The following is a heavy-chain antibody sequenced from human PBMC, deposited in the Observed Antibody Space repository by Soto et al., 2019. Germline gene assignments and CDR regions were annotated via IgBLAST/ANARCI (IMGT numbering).Heavy chain of an antibody. CDR3: AGGGVRGVITRTRDYYGMDV. J-gene: IGHJ6*02. V-gene: IGHV5-51*01. CDR1: GYSFTSYW. Sequence: GESLKISCKGSGYSFTSYWIGWVRQMPGKGLEWMGIIYPGDSDTRCSPSFQGQVTISADKSISTAYLQWSSLKASDTAMYYCAGGGVRGVITRTRDYYGMDVWGQGTTVTVSS. D-gene: IGHD3-10*01. CDR2: IYPGDSDT.